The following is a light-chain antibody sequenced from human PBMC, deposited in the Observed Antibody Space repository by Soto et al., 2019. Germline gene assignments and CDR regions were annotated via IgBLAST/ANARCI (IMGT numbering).Light chain of an antibody. CDR2: AAS. J-gene: IGKJ3*01. CDR1: QDIRNF. Sequence: DIQMTQSPTSLSASVGDRVTITCRASQDIRNFVAWYQQKPGKAPKLLIYAASTLQSGVPSRFSGSVSGTDFTLTINSLQPEDVATYSCQKYSIVPVFGPGTKVEIK. CDR3: QKYSIVPV. V-gene: IGKV1-27*01.